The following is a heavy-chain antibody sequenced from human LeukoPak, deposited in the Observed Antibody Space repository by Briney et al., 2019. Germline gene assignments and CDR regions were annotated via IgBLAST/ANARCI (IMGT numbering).Heavy chain of an antibody. CDR1: GGSISSYY. J-gene: IGHJ3*02. D-gene: IGHD2-2*01. V-gene: IGHV4-59*01. CDR3: AGDCSSTSFYGLNAFDI. CDR2: IYYSGST. Sequence: SETLSLTCTVSGGSISSYYWSWIRQPPGKGLEWIGYIYYSGSTNYNPSLKSRVTISVDTSKNQFSLKLSSVTAADTAVYYCAGDCSSTSFYGLNAFDIWGQGTKVTVSS.